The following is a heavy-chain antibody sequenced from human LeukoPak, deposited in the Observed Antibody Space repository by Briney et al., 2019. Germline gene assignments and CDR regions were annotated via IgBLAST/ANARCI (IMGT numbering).Heavy chain of an antibody. V-gene: IGHV3-30*02. CDR3: AKDSSSTSCYLDY. Sequence: PGGSLRLSCAASGFTFSSYGMHWVRQAPGKGLEWVAFIRYDGSNKYYADSVKGRFTISRDNSKNTLYLQMNSLRAEDTAVYYCAKDSSSTSCYLDYWGQGTLVTVSS. D-gene: IGHD2-2*01. CDR1: GFTFSSYG. CDR2: IRYDGSNK. J-gene: IGHJ4*02.